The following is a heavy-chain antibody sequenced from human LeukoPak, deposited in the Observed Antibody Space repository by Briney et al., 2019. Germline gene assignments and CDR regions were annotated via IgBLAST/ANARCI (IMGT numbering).Heavy chain of an antibody. Sequence: PSETLSLTCTVSGGSISSSSYYWGWIRQPPGKGLEWIGSIYYSGSTYYNPSLKSRVTISVDTSKNQFSLKLSSVTAADTAVYYCATEMATIRGAFDIWGQGTMVTVSS. CDR3: ATEMATIRGAFDI. J-gene: IGHJ3*02. V-gene: IGHV4-39*07. CDR1: GGSISSSSYY. CDR2: IYYSGST. D-gene: IGHD5-24*01.